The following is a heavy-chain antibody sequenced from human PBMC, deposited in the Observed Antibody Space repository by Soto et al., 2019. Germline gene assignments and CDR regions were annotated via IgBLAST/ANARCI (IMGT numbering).Heavy chain of an antibody. D-gene: IGHD2-2*01. CDR1: GGTFSSYA. V-gene: IGHV1-69*12. CDR3: ARNDCISSSCYYYYYYGMDV. Sequence: QVQLVQSGAEVKKPGSSVKVSCKASGGTFSSYAISWVRQAPGQGLEWMGGIIPIFGTANYAQKFQGRVTITADESTXTXYXXLSSLRSADTAVYYCARNDCISSSCYYYYYYGMDVWGQGTTVTVSS. CDR2: IIPIFGTA. J-gene: IGHJ6*02.